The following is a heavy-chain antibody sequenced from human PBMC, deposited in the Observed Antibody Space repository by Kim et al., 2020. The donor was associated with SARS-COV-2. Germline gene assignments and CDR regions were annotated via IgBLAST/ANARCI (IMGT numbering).Heavy chain of an antibody. D-gene: IGHD3-10*01. CDR1: GGTFSSYA. Sequence: SVKVSCKASGGTFSSYAISWVRQAPGQGLEWMGGIIPIFGTANYAQKFQGRVTITADESTSTAYMELSSLRSEDTAVYYCARDRAKYYYGSGSYLGAFDLWGQVTMVTVSS. J-gene: IGHJ3*01. V-gene: IGHV1-69*13. CDR3: ARDRAKYYYGSGSYLGAFDL. CDR2: IIPIFGTA.